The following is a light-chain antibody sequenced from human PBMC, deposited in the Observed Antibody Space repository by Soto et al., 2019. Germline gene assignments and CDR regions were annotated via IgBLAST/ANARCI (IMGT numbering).Light chain of an antibody. CDR1: RRDVGGYNY. V-gene: IGLV2-14*01. CDR3: NSYTSSSTLV. Sequence: QSALTQPASVSGSPGQSITISCTGTRRDVGGYNYVSWYQQHPGKAPKLMIYEVSNRPSGVSNRFSGSKSGNTASLTISGLQAEDEADYYCNSYTSSSTLVFGTGTKVTVL. CDR2: EVS. J-gene: IGLJ1*01.